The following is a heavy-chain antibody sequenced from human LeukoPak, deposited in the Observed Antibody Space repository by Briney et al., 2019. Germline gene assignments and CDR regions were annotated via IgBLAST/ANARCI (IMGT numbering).Heavy chain of an antibody. CDR3: ARALPNYYYYYMDV. V-gene: IGHV1-2*02. CDR2: INPNSGVT. CDR1: GYTFTGYY. J-gene: IGHJ6*03. Sequence: ASVKVSCKASGYTFTGYYMHWVRQAPGQGLEWMGWINPNSGVTNYAQKFQGRVTMTRDTSISTAYMELDSLISDDTAVYYCARALPNYYYYYMDVWGKGTTVTISS.